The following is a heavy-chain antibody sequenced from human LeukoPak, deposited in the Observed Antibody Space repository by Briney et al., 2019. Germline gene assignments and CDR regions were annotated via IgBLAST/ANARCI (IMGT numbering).Heavy chain of an antibody. CDR3: TRRPNDDCGGGCYRNYFDP. CDR1: GGSISGSDYY. Sequence: KPSETLSLTCTVSGGSISGSDYYWGWIRQPPGKEMEWIGHIYHSGTYYFNPSLKSRVTISVDTSKNQFSLKLTSVTASDTALYYCTRRPNDDCGGGCYRNYFDPWGQGILVTVSS. J-gene: IGHJ5*02. CDR2: IYHSGTY. D-gene: IGHD2-21*01. V-gene: IGHV4-39*01.